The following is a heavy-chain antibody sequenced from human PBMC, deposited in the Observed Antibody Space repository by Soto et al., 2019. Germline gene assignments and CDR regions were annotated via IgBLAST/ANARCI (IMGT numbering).Heavy chain of an antibody. CDR2: IIPIIGTS. CDR1: GDTFTSYS. J-gene: IGHJ6*02. D-gene: IGHD2-21*02. V-gene: IGHV1-69*13. CDR3: ARAVVVTAIRHYYYGMDV. Sequence: SVKVSCKASGDTFTSYSISWVRQAPGQGLEWMGRIIPIIGTSDYAQKFQAWATITADESTGTAYMDLSSLRSEDTAVYYCARAVVVTAIRHYYYGMDVWGQGTTVTVSS.